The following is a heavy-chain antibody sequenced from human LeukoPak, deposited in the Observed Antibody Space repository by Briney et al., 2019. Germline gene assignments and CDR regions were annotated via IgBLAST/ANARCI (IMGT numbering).Heavy chain of an antibody. CDR3: ARDLRRVLHHPHYYMDV. CDR1: GFTFSSYS. CDR2: INSRSTYI. V-gene: IGHV3-21*01. J-gene: IGHJ6*03. D-gene: IGHD1-14*01. Sequence: PGGSLRLSCAASGFTFSSYSMNWVRPAPGKGLEWVSFINSRSTYISYADSVKGRFTISRDNAKNSLYLQMNSLRAEDTAVYYCARDLRRVLHHPHYYMDVWGKGTTVTVSS.